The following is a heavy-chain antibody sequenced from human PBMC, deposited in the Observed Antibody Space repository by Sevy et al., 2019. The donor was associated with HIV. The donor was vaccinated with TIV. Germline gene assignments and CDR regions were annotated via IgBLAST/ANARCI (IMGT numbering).Heavy chain of an antibody. CDR2: IIPIFGTA. CDR3: AGGGSIAAAGTSFDY. V-gene: IGHV1-69*13. D-gene: IGHD6-13*01. J-gene: IGHJ4*02. CDR1: GGTFSSYA. Sequence: ASVKVSCKASGGTFSSYAISWVRQAPGQGLEWMGGIIPIFGTANYAQKFQGRVTITADESTSTAYMELSSLRSEDTAVYYCAGGGSIAAAGTSFDYWGQGTLVTVSS.